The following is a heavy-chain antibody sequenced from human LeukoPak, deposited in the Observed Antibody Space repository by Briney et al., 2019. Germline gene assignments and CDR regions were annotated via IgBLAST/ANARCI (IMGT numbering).Heavy chain of an antibody. V-gene: IGHV3-23*01. CDR3: ARADMVRGVIMTY. CDR1: GFTFSSYA. J-gene: IGHJ4*02. CDR2: IIDSGDIT. D-gene: IGHD3-10*01. Sequence: PGGSLRLSCEASGFTFSSYAMSWVRQAPGKGLEWVSGIIDSGDITYYANSVKGRFTISRDNSKNTLYLQMNSLRAEDTAVYYCARADMVRGVIMTYWGQGTLVTVSS.